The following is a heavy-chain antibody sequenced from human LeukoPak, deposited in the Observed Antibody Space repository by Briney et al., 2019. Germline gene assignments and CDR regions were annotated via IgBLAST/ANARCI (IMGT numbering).Heavy chain of an antibody. D-gene: IGHD5-12*01. CDR3: ARVNRGAYDS. CDR1: GFTFSSYV. CDR2: ISYDGSNE. J-gene: IGHJ5*02. V-gene: IGHV3-30*14. Sequence: GRSLRLSCAASGFTFSSYVVHWVRQAPGKGLEWVAIISYDGSNEYYADSVKGRFSISRDNSNNTLYLQMNSLRAEDTAVYYCARVNRGAYDSWGQGTLVTVSS.